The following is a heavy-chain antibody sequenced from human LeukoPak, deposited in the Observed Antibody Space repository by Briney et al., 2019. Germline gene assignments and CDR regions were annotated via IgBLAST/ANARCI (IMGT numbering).Heavy chain of an antibody. CDR3: ARQLIAAAAYNWFDL. D-gene: IGHD6-13*01. V-gene: IGHV4-39*01. Sequence: SETLSLTCTVSGGSISSSSYYWGWIRQPPGKGLEWIGSIYYTGSTYYNPSLKSRVTMSVDTSKNQFSLKLSSVTAADTAVYYCARQLIAAAAYNWFDLWGQGTLVTVSS. CDR1: GGSISSSSYY. CDR2: IYYTGST. J-gene: IGHJ5*02.